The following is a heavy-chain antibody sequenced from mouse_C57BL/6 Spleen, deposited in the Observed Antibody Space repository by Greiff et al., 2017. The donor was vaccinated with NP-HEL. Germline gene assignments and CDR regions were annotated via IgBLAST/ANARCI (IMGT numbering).Heavy chain of an antibody. CDR1: GFSFTSYG. D-gene: IGHD2-3*01. Sequence: VQRVESGPGLVQPSQSLSISCTVSGFSFTSYGVHWVRQSPGKGLEWLGVIWSGGSTDYNAAIISRLSISNDNSKSQVFIKMNSLQADDTAIYYCARKIYDGSNYDMDYWGQGTSVTVAS. V-gene: IGHV2-2*01. CDR2: IWSGGST. CDR3: ARKIYDGSNYDMDY. J-gene: IGHJ4*01.